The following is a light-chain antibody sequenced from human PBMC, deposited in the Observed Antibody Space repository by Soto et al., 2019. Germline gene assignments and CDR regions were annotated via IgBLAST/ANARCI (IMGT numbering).Light chain of an antibody. CDR1: QSSSSY. CDR2: GAS. Sequence: EIVLTQSPGTLSLSPGERATLSCRASQSSSSYLAWYQQKPGQAPRLLVYGASSRATGIPDRFSGSGSGTDFTLTFSRLEPEDFAVYYCQQYGSSRFTFGPGTKVDIK. CDR3: QQYGSSRFT. J-gene: IGKJ3*01. V-gene: IGKV3-20*01.